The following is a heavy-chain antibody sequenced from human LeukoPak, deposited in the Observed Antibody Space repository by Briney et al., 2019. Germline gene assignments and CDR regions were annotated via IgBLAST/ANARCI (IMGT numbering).Heavy chain of an antibody. V-gene: IGHV3-7*01. J-gene: IGHJ6*03. CDR3: ARFYYYDSSGYHYYYYYMDV. CDR2: IKQDGSEK. CDR1: AFTATASY. D-gene: IGHD3-22*01. Sequence: GGSLRLSCAASAFTATASYMSWVRQTPGKGLEWVANIKQDGSEKYYVDSVKGRFTISRDNAKNSLYLQMNSLRAEDTAVYYCARFYYYDSSGYHYYYYYMDVWGKGTTVTVSS.